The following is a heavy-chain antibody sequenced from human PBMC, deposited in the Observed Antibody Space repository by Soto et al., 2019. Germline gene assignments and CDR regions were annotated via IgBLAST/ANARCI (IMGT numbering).Heavy chain of an antibody. V-gene: IGHV3-74*01. CDR2: INSDGSST. CDR3: ARAGYSYGVKPPAPNYYYYGMDV. D-gene: IGHD5-18*01. J-gene: IGHJ6*02. CDR1: GFTFSSYW. Sequence: EVQLVESGGGLVQPGGSLRLSCAASGFTFSSYWMHWVRQAPGKGLVWVSRINSDGSSTSYADSVKGRFTISRDNAKNTLYLQMSSLRAEDTAVYYCARAGYSYGVKPPAPNYYYYGMDVWGQGTTVTVSS.